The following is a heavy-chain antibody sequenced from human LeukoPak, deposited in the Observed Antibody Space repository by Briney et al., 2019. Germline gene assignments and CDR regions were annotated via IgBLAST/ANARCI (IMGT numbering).Heavy chain of an antibody. J-gene: IGHJ3*02. D-gene: IGHD3-9*01. CDR2: IRHDGSNK. Sequence: GGSLRLSCAASGFTFSSYGMHWVRQAPGKGLEWVACIRHDGSNKYYADSVKGRFTISRDNSKNTLYLQMNSLRAEDTAVYYCARHVHRTSGFPFDIWGQGTMVTVSS. CDR1: GFTFSSYG. V-gene: IGHV3-30*02. CDR3: ARHVHRTSGFPFDI.